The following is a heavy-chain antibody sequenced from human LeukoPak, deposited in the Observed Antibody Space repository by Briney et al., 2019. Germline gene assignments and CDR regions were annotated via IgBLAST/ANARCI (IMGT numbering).Heavy chain of an antibody. J-gene: IGHJ6*01. CDR2: NSRSSRHT. D-gene: IGHD3-10*01. CDR1: GLSSTSYN. V-gene: IGHV3-21*03. Sequence: RGGSLRLSCAASGLSSTSYNTNWVRPVPGEGLEWVSSNSRSSRHTYIAYSVKGRFAISRENAKSALYLQMSSLRLEDTAVYFCARDTLPGVRGVIFGDNYYGMDVWGQGTTVTVSS. CDR3: ARDTLPGVRGVIFGDNYYGMDV.